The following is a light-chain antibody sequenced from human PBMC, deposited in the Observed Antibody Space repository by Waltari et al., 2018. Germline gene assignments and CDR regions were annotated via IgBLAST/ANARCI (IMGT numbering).Light chain of an antibody. J-gene: IGLJ2*01. CDR3: SSYAGSSKGV. CDR2: AVS. V-gene: IGLV2-23*02. Sequence: QSALTQPASVSGSPGQSITISCTGTSSDVGNYKRVSWYQQHPGKAPKPMIYAVSKRPSGVSDRFSGSKSGDMASLTISGLQPEDEAEYFCSSYAGSSKGVFGGGTKVTVL. CDR1: SSDVGNYKR.